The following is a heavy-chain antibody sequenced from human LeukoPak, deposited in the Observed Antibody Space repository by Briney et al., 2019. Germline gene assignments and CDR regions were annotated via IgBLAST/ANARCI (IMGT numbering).Heavy chain of an antibody. Sequence: PSETLSLTCTVSGGSISSSSYYWGWIRQPPGKGLEWIGSIFYSGSTYYNPSLKSRVTISVDTSKNQFSLKLSSVTAADTAVYYCARHRGSMARGVISWFDPWGQGTLVTVSS. CDR2: IFYSGST. J-gene: IGHJ5*02. D-gene: IGHD3-10*01. V-gene: IGHV4-39*01. CDR1: GGSISSSSYY. CDR3: ARHRGSMARGVISWFDP.